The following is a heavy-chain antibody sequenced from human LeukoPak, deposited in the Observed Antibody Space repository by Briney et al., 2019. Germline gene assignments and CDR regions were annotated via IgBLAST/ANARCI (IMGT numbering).Heavy chain of an antibody. D-gene: IGHD3-16*01. Sequence: PGGSLRLSCAASGFTFSSYWMSWVRQAPGKGLEWVSGITWNSDNIEYADSVKGRFTISRDNAKNSLYLQMNSLRAEDMALYYCAKGGGGRLIYYYYMDVWGKGTTVTVSS. CDR2: ITWNSDNI. CDR1: GFTFSSYW. CDR3: AKGGGGRLIYYYYMDV. V-gene: IGHV3-9*03. J-gene: IGHJ6*03.